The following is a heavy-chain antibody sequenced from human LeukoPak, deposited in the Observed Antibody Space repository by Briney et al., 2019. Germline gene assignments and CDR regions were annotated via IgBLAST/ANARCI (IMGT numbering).Heavy chain of an antibody. CDR2: IYYSGTT. D-gene: IGHD3-22*01. V-gene: IGHV4-31*03. CDR1: GGSISSGGYY. J-gene: IGHJ4*02. CDR3: ARADSSGYSYFDY. Sequence: SETLSLTCSVSGGSISSGGYYWGWIRQHPGVGLEWIVYIYYSGTTYYNPSLKSRVTMSVNTSNNQFSLKLSSVTAADTALYYCARADSSGYSYFDYWGQGALVTVSS.